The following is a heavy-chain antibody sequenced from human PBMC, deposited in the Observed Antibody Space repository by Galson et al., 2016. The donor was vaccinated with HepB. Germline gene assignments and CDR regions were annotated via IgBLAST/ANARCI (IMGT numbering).Heavy chain of an antibody. CDR3: AVDSGRTGAWDF. Sequence: SLRLSCAASGFTFTNYWMHWVRRVPGKGLEWLSRVNSDASSSIYADSVKGRFTISRDNAKSTLYLQMSSLRVEDSAVYYCAVDSGRTGAWDFWGQGTLVTVS. J-gene: IGHJ4*02. CDR1: GFTFTNYW. CDR2: VNSDASSS. D-gene: IGHD5-12*01. V-gene: IGHV3-74*01.